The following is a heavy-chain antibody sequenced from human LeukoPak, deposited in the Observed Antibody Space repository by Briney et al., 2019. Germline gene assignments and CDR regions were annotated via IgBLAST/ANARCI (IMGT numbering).Heavy chain of an antibody. CDR2: IYYSGST. Sequence: SETLSLTCTVSGGSISSYYWSWIRQPPGKGLELIGYIYYSGSTNYNPSLKSRVTISVDTSKNQFFLKLNSVTAADTAVYYCARKRITMVRGVNFHYYYYMDVWGKGTTVTVSS. J-gene: IGHJ6*03. D-gene: IGHD3-10*01. V-gene: IGHV4-59*01. CDR3: ARKRITMVRGVNFHYYYYMDV. CDR1: GGSISSYY.